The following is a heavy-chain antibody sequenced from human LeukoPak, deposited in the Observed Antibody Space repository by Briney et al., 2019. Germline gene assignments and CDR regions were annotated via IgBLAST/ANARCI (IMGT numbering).Heavy chain of an antibody. V-gene: IGHV1-2*02. CDR3: AKGYCSSTSCYKAPIDY. Sequence: ASVKVSCKASGYTFTGYYMHWVRQAPGQGLEWMGWINPYSGGTNYAQKFQGRVTMTRDTSISTAYMELSRLRSDDTAVYYCAKGYCSSTSCYKAPIDYWGQGTLVTVSS. D-gene: IGHD2-2*02. CDR2: INPYSGGT. J-gene: IGHJ4*02. CDR1: GYTFTGYY.